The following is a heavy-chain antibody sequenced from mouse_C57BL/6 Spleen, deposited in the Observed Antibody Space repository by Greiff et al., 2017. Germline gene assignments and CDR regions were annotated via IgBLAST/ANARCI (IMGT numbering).Heavy chain of an antibody. D-gene: IGHD2-4*01. Sequence: QVQLQQPGAELVKPGASVKLSCKASGYTFTSYWMHWVKQRPGQGLEWIGMIHPNSGSTNYNEKFKSKATLTVDKSSSTAYIQLSSLTSEDSAVYYCASLGDYDSSWFAYWGQGTLVTVSA. J-gene: IGHJ3*01. CDR3: ASLGDYDSSWFAY. CDR1: GYTFTSYW. CDR2: IHPNSGST. V-gene: IGHV1-64*01.